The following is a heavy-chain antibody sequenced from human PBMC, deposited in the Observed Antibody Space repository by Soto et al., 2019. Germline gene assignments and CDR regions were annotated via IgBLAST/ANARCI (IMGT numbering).Heavy chain of an antibody. J-gene: IGHJ4*02. Sequence: GASVKVSCKVSGYPLTDLSMHWVRQAPGKGLEWMGDFDPEDGETIYAQKFQGRVTMTEDTSTDTAYMELSSLRSEDTAVYYCATGIGSGPDYWGQGTLVTVSS. CDR1: GYPLTDLS. V-gene: IGHV1-24*01. D-gene: IGHD2-15*01. CDR2: FDPEDGET. CDR3: ATGIGSGPDY.